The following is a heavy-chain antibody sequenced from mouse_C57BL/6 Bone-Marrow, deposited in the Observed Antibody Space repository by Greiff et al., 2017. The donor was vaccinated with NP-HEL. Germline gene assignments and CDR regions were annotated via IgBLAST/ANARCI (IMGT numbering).Heavy chain of an antibody. CDR2: IDPPDSYT. V-gene: IGHV1-69*01. CDR3: ARSGLRLDYFDY. CDR1: GYTFTSYW. J-gene: IGHJ2*01. Sequence: QVQLQQPGAELMMPGASVKLSCKASGYTFTSYWMHWVKQRPGQGLEWIGEIDPPDSYTNYNQKFKGKSTLTVDKSSSTAYMQLSSLTSEDSAVYYCARSGLRLDYFDYWGQGTTLTVSS. D-gene: IGHD2-2*01.